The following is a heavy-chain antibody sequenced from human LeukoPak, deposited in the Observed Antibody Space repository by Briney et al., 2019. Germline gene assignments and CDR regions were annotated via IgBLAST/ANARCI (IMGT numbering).Heavy chain of an antibody. CDR1: GFTFSTYW. D-gene: IGHD1-14*01. Sequence: GGSLRLSCAASGFTFSTYWMSWVRQAPGKGLVWVSLINADGSTTSYADSVKGRFTISRDDARNTLSLEMNSLTVEDTAVYYCIVVVEPPDSDGFDVWGQGTVITVSS. CDR2: INADGSTT. CDR3: IVVVEPPDSDGFDV. V-gene: IGHV3-74*01. J-gene: IGHJ3*01.